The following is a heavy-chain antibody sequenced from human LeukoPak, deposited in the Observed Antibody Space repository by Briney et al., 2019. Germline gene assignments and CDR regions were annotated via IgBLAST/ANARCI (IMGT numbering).Heavy chain of an antibody. CDR3: ASVGPDY. V-gene: IGHV3-7*03. Sequence: GGSVRLSCAAYGLIFGNYWMAWVRQAPGKGLEWVATINKDGSEKQCVDSVKGRFTISRVNTKNSLYLQINSLRAEDTAVYYCASVGPDYWGQGTLATVSS. J-gene: IGHJ4*02. D-gene: IGHD1-26*01. CDR1: GLIFGNYW. CDR2: INKDGSEK.